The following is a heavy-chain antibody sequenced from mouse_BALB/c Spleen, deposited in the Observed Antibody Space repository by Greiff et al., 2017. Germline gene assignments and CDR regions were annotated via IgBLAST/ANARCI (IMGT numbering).Heavy chain of an antibody. CDR1: GFNIKDTY. V-gene: IGHV14-3*02. J-gene: IGHJ4*01. D-gene: IGHD2-1*01. Sequence: EVNVVESGAELVKPGASVKLSCTASGFNIKDTYMHWVKQRPEQGLEWIGRIDPANGNTKYDPKFQGKATITADTSSNTAYLQLSSLTSEDTAVYYCARSGNGNYFFYAMDYWGQGTSVTVSS. CDR2: IDPANGNT. CDR3: ARSGNGNYFFYAMDY.